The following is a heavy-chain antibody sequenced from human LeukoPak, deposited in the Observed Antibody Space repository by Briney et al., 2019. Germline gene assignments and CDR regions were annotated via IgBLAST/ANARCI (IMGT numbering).Heavy chain of an antibody. Sequence: GGSLRLSCAASGFTFYTHGMHWVRQTPGKGLEWVAFIRYDGSNKYYADSVKGRFTISRDNSKNTLFLQMNSLRAEDTAVYYCAKDRISYWYDTSGYFLFPDYWGQGTLVTVSS. CDR3: AKDRISYWYDTSGYFLFPDY. CDR1: GFTFYTHG. V-gene: IGHV3-30*02. D-gene: IGHD3-22*01. CDR2: IRYDGSNK. J-gene: IGHJ4*02.